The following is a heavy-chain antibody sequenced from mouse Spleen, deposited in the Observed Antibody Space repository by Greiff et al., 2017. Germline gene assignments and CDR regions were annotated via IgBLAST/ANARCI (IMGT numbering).Heavy chain of an antibody. CDR1: GYAFSSYW. CDR3: ARFNLGTTYAMDY. Sequence: QVQLQQSGAELVKPGASVKISCKASGYAFSSYWMNWVKQRPGKGLEWIGQIYPGDGDTNYNGKFKGKATLTADKSSSTAYMQLSSLTSEDSAVYFCARFNLGTTYAMDYWGQGTSVTVSS. V-gene: IGHV1-80*01. CDR2: IYPGDGDT. J-gene: IGHJ4*01. D-gene: IGHD4-1*01.